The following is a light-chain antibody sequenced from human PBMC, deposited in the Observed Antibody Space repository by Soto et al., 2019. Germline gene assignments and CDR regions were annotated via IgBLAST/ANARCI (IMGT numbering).Light chain of an antibody. CDR1: SSDVGGSNY. CDR3: DSYTSSSTLVV. Sequence: QSALTQPASVSGSPGQSITISCTGTSSDVGGSNYVSWYQQHPGKAPKLLIYDVSNRPSGVSNRFSGSKSGNTASLTISGLQVEDAADYYCDSYTSSSTLVVFGGGTKLTVL. V-gene: IGLV2-14*01. CDR2: DVS. J-gene: IGLJ2*01.